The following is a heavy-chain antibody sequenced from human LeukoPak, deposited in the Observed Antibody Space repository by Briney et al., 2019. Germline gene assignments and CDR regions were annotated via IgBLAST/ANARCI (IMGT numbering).Heavy chain of an antibody. Sequence: GGSLRLSCAASGFTFSSYSMNWVRQAPGKGLEWVSSISSSSSYIYYADSVKGRFTISRDNAKNSLYLQMNSLRAEDTAVYYCARVGSLVPAAWYHYYYYMDVWGKGTTVTVSS. D-gene: IGHD2-2*01. J-gene: IGHJ6*03. CDR2: ISSSSSYI. CDR1: GFTFSSYS. CDR3: ARVGSLVPAAWYHYYYYMDV. V-gene: IGHV3-21*01.